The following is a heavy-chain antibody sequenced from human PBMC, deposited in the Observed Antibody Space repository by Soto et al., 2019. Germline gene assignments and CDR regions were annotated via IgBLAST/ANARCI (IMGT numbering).Heavy chain of an antibody. V-gene: IGHV4-31*03. D-gene: IGHD1-26*01. Sequence: QVQLQESGPGLVKPSQTLSLTCTVSGGSINSGGYDWSGIRQHPGKGLEWIGYIFYRGSTYYNPSFKSRFTRTVDTSKNTFSLKLSSVTAAETAVDYCASYLRGGSYCIDVWGQGTMVTVSS. CDR2: IFYRGST. J-gene: IGHJ6*02. CDR3: ASYLRGGSYCIDV. CDR1: GGSINSGGYD.